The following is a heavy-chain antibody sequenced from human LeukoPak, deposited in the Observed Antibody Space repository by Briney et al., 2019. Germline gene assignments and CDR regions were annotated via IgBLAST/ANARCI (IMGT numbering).Heavy chain of an antibody. D-gene: IGHD3-10*01. CDR2: VWHDGSNR. J-gene: IGHJ4*02. CDR3: ARGLFGSGSCPDY. Sequence: GRSLRLSCTAPGFTFSSYAIHWIRQAPGKGLEWVALVWHDGSNRYYADSVKGRFTISRDNSKNTVYLQMNSLRAEDTAAYYCARGLFGSGSCPDYWGQGTLVTVSS. V-gene: IGHV3-33*01. CDR1: GFTFSSYA.